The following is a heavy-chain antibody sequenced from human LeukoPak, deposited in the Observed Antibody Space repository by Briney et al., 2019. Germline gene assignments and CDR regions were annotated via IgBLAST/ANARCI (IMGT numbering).Heavy chain of an antibody. Sequence: SETLSLTCTVSGGSISSSSYYWGWIRQPPGEGLEWIGSIYYSGRSYYHPSLKSRVTISVDTSKNQFSLKLSSVTAADTAVYYCARYSGYDYYFDYWGQGTLVTVSS. CDR2: IYYSGRS. V-gene: IGHV4-39*01. D-gene: IGHD5-12*01. J-gene: IGHJ4*02. CDR3: ARYSGYDYYFDY. CDR1: GGSISSSSYY.